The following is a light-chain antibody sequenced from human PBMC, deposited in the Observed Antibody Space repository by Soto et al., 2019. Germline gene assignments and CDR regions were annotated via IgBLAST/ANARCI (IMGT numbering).Light chain of an antibody. J-gene: IGKJ4*01. CDR3: QQSYSTPLT. V-gene: IGKV1-39*01. CDR1: QSVSGY. CDR2: AAS. Sequence: DTQRTQSQSSLSVSVGDRVTISCRASQSVSGYLNWYQQKPGKAPKLLIYAASSLQSGVPSRFSGSGSGTDFTLTISSLQPEDFATYYCQQSYSTPLTFGGGTKVDI.